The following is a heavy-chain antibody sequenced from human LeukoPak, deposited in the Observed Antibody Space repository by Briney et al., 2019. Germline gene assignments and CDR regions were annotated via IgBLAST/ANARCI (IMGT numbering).Heavy chain of an antibody. Sequence: GGSLRLSCAASGFTFDDYAMHWVRQAPGKGLEWVSGISWNSGSIGYADSVKGRFTISRDNAKNSLYLQMNSLRAEDTAVYFCAGRHCSGGGCYFAGADPFDYWGQGTLVTVSS. V-gene: IGHV3-9*01. CDR3: AGRHCSGGGCYFAGADPFDY. CDR1: GFTFDDYA. J-gene: IGHJ4*02. CDR2: ISWNSGSI. D-gene: IGHD2-15*01.